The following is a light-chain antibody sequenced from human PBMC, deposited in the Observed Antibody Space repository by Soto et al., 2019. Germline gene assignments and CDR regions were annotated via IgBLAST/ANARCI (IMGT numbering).Light chain of an antibody. CDR2: GTT. CDR1: QSISSS. J-gene: IGKJ1*01. V-gene: IGKV3-15*01. Sequence: EIVMTQSPATLSVSPGERATLSCRASQSISSSLAWYQQRPGQAPRLLIYGTTTRAAGVPSRFSGSGSGAEFTLTISSLQSEDFAFYYCQQYNNWPKSFGQGTNVDI. CDR3: QQYNNWPKS.